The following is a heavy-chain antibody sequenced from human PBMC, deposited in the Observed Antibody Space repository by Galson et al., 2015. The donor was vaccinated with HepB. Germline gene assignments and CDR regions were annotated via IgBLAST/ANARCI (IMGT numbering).Heavy chain of an antibody. J-gene: IGHJ4*02. CDR1: GFTFSSYG. Sequence: SLRLSCAASGFTFSSYGMHWVRQAPGKGLEWVAVIWYDGSNKYYADSVKGRFTISRDNSKNTLYLQMNSLRAEDTAVYYCAREGLSDDILTGATFDYWGQGTLVTVSS. CDR3: AREGLSDDILTGATFDY. D-gene: IGHD3-9*01. V-gene: IGHV3-33*01. CDR2: IWYDGSNK.